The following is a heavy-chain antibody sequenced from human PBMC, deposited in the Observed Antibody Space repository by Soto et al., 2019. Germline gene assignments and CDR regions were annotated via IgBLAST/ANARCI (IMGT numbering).Heavy chain of an antibody. CDR3: ASSCSGWSPLTSFCMDV. CDR2: INHSGST. Sequence: ASETLSLTCAVYGGSFSGYYWSWIRQPPGKGLEWIGEINHSGSTNYNPSLKSRVTISVDTSKNQFSLKLSSVTAADTAVYYCASSCSGWSPLTSFCMDVWGQGTTVTVSS. CDR1: GGSFSGYY. D-gene: IGHD6-19*01. J-gene: IGHJ6*02. V-gene: IGHV4-34*01.